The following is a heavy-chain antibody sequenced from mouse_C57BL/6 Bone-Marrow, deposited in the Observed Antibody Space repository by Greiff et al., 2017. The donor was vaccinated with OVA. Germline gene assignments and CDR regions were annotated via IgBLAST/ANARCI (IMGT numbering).Heavy chain of an antibody. CDR1: GFTFSDYG. V-gene: IGHV5-17*01. CDR3: ARQGYWYFDV. J-gene: IGHJ1*03. Sequence: EVMLVESGGGLVKPGGSLKLSCAASGFTFSDYGMHWVRQAPEKGLEWVAYISSGRSTIYYADTVKGRFTISRDNAKNTLFLQMTSLRSEDTAMYYCARQGYWYFDVWGTGTTVTVSS. CDR2: ISSGRSTI.